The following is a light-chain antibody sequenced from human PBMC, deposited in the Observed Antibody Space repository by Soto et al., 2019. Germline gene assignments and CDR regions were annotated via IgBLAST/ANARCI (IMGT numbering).Light chain of an antibody. Sequence: EIGLTQSPGTLSLSPGERATLSCRASQSVSSSYLAWYQQKPGQAPRLLIYGASSRATGLPDRFSGSGYGTDLTLTISRLQPEDFAVYYCQQYGSSPKTFGQGTKVQIK. CDR3: QQYGSSPKT. V-gene: IGKV3-20*01. J-gene: IGKJ1*01. CDR1: QSVSSSY. CDR2: GAS.